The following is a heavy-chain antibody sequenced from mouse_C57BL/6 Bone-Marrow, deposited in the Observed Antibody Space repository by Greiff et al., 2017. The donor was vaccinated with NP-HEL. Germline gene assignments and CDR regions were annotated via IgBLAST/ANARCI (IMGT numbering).Heavy chain of an antibody. CDR2: ISSGGSYT. D-gene: IGHD1-1*01. V-gene: IGHV5-6*01. J-gene: IGHJ1*03. CDR1: GFTFSSYG. CDR3: ARLYYYGSSDV. Sequence: EVKLVESGGDLVKPGGSLKLSCAASGFTFSSYGMSWVRQTPDKRLEWVATISSGGSYTYYPDSVKGRFTISRDNAKNTLYLQMSSLKSEDTAMYYCARLYYYGSSDVWGRGTTVTVSS.